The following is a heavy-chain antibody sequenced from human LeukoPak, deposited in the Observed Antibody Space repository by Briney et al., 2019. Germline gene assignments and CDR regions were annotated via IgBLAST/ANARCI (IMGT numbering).Heavy chain of an antibody. CDR2: ISGSGSTT. J-gene: IGHJ4*02. D-gene: IGHD4/OR15-4a*01. V-gene: IGHV3-23*01. Sequence: PGGSLRLSCAASGFTFSSHAMSWVRQAPGKGLEWISTISGSGSTTYYGDSVKGRFTISRDNPKNTLDLQMDSLRAEDTAVYYCAKKGSRTIASGGFDCWGQGTLVIVSS. CDR3: AKKGSRTIASGGFDC. CDR1: GFTFSSHA.